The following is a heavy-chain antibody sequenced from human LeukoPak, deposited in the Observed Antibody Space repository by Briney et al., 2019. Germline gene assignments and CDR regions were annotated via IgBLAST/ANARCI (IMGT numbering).Heavy chain of an antibody. CDR1: GFTFSRYG. J-gene: IGHJ3*02. CDR2: ISLDGSKK. D-gene: IGHD4-17*01. V-gene: IGHV3-30*18. CDR3: AKVHLDYGDYRPYNAFDI. Sequence: GGSLRHSCAASGFTFSRYGMHWVRQAPGKGLEWVASISLDGSKKYYADSVQGRFTISRDNSKNTLYLQMISLQPEDTAVYFCAKVHLDYGDYRPYNAFDIWGQGTMVTVSS.